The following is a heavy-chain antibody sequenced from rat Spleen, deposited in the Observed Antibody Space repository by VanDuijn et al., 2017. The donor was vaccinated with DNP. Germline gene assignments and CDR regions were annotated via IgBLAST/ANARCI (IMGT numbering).Heavy chain of an antibody. V-gene: IGHV3-1*01. Sequence: EVQLQESGPGLVKPSQSLSLTCSVTGYSIISNYWGWIRKFPGNKMEWIGHISYSGRTTYNPSLKSRISITRDTSKNQFFLQVNSVTTEDTATYYCARGNDGYYPNWYFDLWGPGTMVTVSS. CDR2: ISYSGRT. CDR1: GYSIISNY. J-gene: IGHJ1*01. CDR3: ARGNDGYYPNWYFDL. D-gene: IGHD1-12*03.